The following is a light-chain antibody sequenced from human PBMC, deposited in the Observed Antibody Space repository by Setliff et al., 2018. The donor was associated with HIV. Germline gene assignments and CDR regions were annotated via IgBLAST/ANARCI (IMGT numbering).Light chain of an antibody. V-gene: IGLV2-14*03. CDR2: DVS. CDR1: SSDVGGYNY. Sequence: QSVLTQPASVSGSPGQSITISCTGTSSDVGGYNYVSWYQQHPGKAPKLMIYDVSNRPSGVSNRFSGSKSVNTASLTISGLQAEDEADYYCSSYTSSFTYVFGSGTKVTVL. J-gene: IGLJ1*01. CDR3: SSYTSSFTYV.